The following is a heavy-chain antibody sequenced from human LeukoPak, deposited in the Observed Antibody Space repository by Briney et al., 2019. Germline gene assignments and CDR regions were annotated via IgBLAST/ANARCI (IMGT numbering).Heavy chain of an antibody. CDR3: ARAFGASSGYSVDY. V-gene: IGHV3-48*01. J-gene: IGHJ4*02. Sequence: GGSLRLSCAASGFTFSSFSMNWVRQAPGKGLEWASYISNSGGTIYYADSVKGRFTIFRNNAWNSLSLQISSLRAEDTAVYYCARAFGASSGYSVDYWGQGTLVTVSS. CDR2: ISNSGGTI. CDR1: GFTFSSFS. D-gene: IGHD3-22*01.